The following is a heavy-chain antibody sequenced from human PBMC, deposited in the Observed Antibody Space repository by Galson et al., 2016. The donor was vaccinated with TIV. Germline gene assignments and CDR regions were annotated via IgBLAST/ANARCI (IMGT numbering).Heavy chain of an antibody. CDR2: IIPIFGTT. CDR3: AKDPHIYGSYLDH. Sequence: QSGAEVKKPGESLKISCKASGGLVSNYAISWVRQAPGQGLEWMGGIIPIFGTTKYAQKFQGRVTITADESTRIGNMELSSLRSEDTAVYYCAKDPHIYGSYLDHWGQGTLVTVSS. D-gene: IGHD3-10*01. J-gene: IGHJ4*02. CDR1: GGLVSNYA. V-gene: IGHV1-69*01.